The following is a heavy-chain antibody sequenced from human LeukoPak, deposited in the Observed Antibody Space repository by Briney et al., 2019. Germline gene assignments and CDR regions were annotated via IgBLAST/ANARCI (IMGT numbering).Heavy chain of an antibody. Sequence: TGGSLRLSCAASGFTFSSYSMNWVRQTPGKGLEWVSFISSSRNYIYYADSVKGRFSVSRDNAKNSLYLQMNSLRAEDTAVYYCARGHDYWGQGILVTVSS. CDR2: ISSSRNYI. V-gene: IGHV3-21*01. CDR1: GFTFSSYS. CDR3: ARGHDY. J-gene: IGHJ4*02.